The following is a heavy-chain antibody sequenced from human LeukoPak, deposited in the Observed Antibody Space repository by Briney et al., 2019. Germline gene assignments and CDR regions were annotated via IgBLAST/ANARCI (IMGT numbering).Heavy chain of an antibody. D-gene: IGHD1/OR15-1a*01. CDR3: ARDGGTTFSWAFNI. J-gene: IGHJ3*02. V-gene: IGHV1-2*02. Sequence: ASVKVSCKASGYTFTGYYIHWVRQAPGQGLEWMGWGNPHSGGTNCAQKFQGRVTMTRDTSKSVAYMELTRLRSDDAAIYYCARDGGTTFSWAFNIWGQGTMVTVSS. CDR1: GYTFTGYY. CDR2: GNPHSGGT.